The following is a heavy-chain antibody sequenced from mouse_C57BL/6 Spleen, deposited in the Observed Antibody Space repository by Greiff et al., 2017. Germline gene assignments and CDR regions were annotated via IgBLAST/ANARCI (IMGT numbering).Heavy chain of an antibody. D-gene: IGHD1-1*01. V-gene: IGHV5-16*01. CDR3: ARVPYYYGRSYWYFDV. Sequence: EVQLVESEGGLVQPGSSMKLSCTASGFTFSDYYMAWVRQVPEKGLEWVANINYDGSSTYYLDSLKSRFIISRDNAKNILYLQMSSLKSEDTATYYCARVPYYYGRSYWYFDVWGTGTTVTVSS. CDR2: INYDGSST. J-gene: IGHJ1*03. CDR1: GFTFSDYY.